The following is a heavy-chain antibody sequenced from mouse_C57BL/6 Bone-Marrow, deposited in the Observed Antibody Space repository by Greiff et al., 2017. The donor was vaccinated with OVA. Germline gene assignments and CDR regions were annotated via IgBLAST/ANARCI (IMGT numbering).Heavy chain of an antibody. Sequence: QVQLQQSGAELMKPGASVKLSCKATGYTFTGYWIEWVKQRPGHGLEWIGEILPGSGSTNYNEKFKGKAKFTADTSSNTAYLPLSSLTTEYSAISFCAQAGSSPSSFDFWGPGTTLPVSS. D-gene: IGHD1-1*01. CDR2: ILPGSGST. J-gene: IGHJ2*01. V-gene: IGHV1-9*01. CDR3: AQAGSSPSSFDF. CDR1: GYTFTGYW.